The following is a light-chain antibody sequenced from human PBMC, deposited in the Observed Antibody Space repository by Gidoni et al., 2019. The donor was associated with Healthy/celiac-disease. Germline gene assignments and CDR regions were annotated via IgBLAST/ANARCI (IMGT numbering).Light chain of an antibody. CDR2: YAS. V-gene: IGKV3-11*01. CDR3: QQRSNWPRSLA. CDR1: QSVSSY. Sequence: ELVLPQSPATLSLSPGERATLPCRASQSVSSYLAWYQQKPGQAPRLRIYYASNRATGTPARFSGSGSGTDFTLTISSLEPEDFAVYYCQQRSNWPRSLAFGGGTKVEIK. J-gene: IGKJ4*01.